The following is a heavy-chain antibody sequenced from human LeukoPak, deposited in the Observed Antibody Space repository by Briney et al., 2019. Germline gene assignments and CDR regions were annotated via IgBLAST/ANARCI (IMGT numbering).Heavy chain of an antibody. J-gene: IGHJ4*02. Sequence: GGSLRLSCAASGFTFSSYAMSWGRQAPGKGLEWVSAISGSGGSTYYADSVKGRFTISRDNSKNTLYLQMNSLRAEDTAVYYCAKFLPTHIVVANYYFDYWGQGTLVTVSS. D-gene: IGHD2-21*01. CDR2: ISGSGGST. CDR1: GFTFSSYA. CDR3: AKFLPTHIVVANYYFDY. V-gene: IGHV3-23*01.